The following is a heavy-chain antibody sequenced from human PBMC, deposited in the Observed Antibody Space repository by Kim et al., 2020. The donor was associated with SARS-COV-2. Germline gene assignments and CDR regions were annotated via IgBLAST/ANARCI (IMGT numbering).Heavy chain of an antibody. CDR1: GGSISSSSYY. CDR3: ARALAGITMVRGVTDWFDP. Sequence: SETLSLTCTVSGGSISSSSYYWGWIRQPPGKGLEWIGSIYYSGSTYYNPSLKSRVTISVDTSKNQFSLKLSSVTAADTAVYYCARALAGITMVRGVTDWFDPWGQGTLVTVSS. J-gene: IGHJ5*02. V-gene: IGHV4-39*07. CDR2: IYYSGST. D-gene: IGHD3-10*01.